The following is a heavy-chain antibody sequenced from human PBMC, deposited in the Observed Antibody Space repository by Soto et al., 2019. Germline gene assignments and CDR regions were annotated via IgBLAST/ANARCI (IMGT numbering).Heavy chain of an antibody. D-gene: IGHD2-21*02. J-gene: IGHJ4*02. V-gene: IGHV1-3*01. Sequence: ASVNVSCKAAGYAFTIYAMHWVRQAPGQRLEWMGWINAGNGNTKYSQKFQGRVTITRDTSASTAYMELSSLRSEDTAVYYCARSIVVVTAADYWGQGTLVTVSS. CDR2: INAGNGNT. CDR3: ARSIVVVTAADY. CDR1: GYAFTIYA.